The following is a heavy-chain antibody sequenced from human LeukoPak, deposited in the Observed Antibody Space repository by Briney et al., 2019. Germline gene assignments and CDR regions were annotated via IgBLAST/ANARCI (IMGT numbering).Heavy chain of an antibody. V-gene: IGHV4-4*07. CDR1: GGSISSNY. J-gene: IGHJ4*02. CDR3: ATDYGGHFDY. CDR2: IYISGPT. Sequence: SETLSLTCTVSGGSISSNYWNWIRQPAEKGLEWLGRIYISGPTYYNPSLKSRLTISVEKSKNQFSLELRSVTAADTAVYYCATDYGGHFDYWGQGTLVTVSS. D-gene: IGHD4-23*01.